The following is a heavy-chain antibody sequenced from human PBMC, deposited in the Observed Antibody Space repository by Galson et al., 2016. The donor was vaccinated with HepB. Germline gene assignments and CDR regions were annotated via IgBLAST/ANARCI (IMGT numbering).Heavy chain of an antibody. Sequence: PALVKPTQTLTLTCTFSGFSLSTSGVGVGWIRQPPGKALECLAVIYWDDDERYSPSLKNRLTITKNTSKNQVVLTMTDMDPVNTATYDWAHRLFRFWSSSVGSLDYFDYWGQGTLVTVSS. V-gene: IGHV2-5*02. J-gene: IGHJ4*02. D-gene: IGHD3-10*01. CDR2: IYWDDDE. CDR1: GFSLSTSGVG. CDR3: AHRLFRFWSSSVGSLDYFDY.